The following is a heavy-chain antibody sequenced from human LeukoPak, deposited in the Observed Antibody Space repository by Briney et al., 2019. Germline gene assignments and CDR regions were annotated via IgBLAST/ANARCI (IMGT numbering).Heavy chain of an antibody. CDR3: ARGRTYYYDSSGYLFDY. Sequence: GGSLRLSCAASGFTFSSSSMNWVRQAPGKGLEWVSSISSSSSYIYYADSVKGRFTISRDSAKNSLYLQMNSLRAEDTAVYYCARGRTYYYDSSGYLFDYWGQGTLVTVSS. CDR2: ISSSSSYI. D-gene: IGHD3-22*01. V-gene: IGHV3-21*01. J-gene: IGHJ4*02. CDR1: GFTFSSSS.